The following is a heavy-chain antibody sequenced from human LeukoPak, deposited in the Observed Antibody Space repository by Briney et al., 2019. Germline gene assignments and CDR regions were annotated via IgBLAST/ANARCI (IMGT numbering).Heavy chain of an antibody. V-gene: IGHV1-2*02. J-gene: IGHJ5*02. CDR2: ISPNSGGT. CDR1: GYTFTGYY. CDR3: ARTHYDILTGSNWFDP. D-gene: IGHD3-9*01. Sequence: ASVKVSCKASGYTFTGYYIHWMRQAPGQGLEWMAWISPNSGGTHYAQNFQGRVTVTRDTSISTAYMEMSSLTSDDTAVYYCARTHYDILTGSNWFDPWGQGTLVTVSS.